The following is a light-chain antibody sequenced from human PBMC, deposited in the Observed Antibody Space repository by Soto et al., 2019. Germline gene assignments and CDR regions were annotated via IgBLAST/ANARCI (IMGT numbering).Light chain of an antibody. CDR2: GAS. CDR1: QSISSSY. V-gene: IGKV3-20*01. J-gene: IGKJ1*01. Sequence: EIVLTQSPGTLSLSPGERATLSCRASQSISSSYLAWYQQKPGQAPRLLIYGASSRATGIPDRSSGSGSGTDFTITISRLEPEDFAVYYCQQYGSSPTWTFGQATKVDIK. CDR3: QQYGSSPTWT.